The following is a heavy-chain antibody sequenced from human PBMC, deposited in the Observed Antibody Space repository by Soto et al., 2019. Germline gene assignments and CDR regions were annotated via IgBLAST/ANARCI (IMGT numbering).Heavy chain of an antibody. D-gene: IGHD6-13*01. J-gene: IGHJ5*02. CDR1: GFTFSSYA. CDR3: ARSHSSSWHWFDP. Sequence: GGSLRLSCAASGFTFSSYAMSWVRQAPGKGLEWVSAISGSGGSTYYADSVKGRFTISRDNSKNTLYLQMSSLRVEDTAVYYCARSHSSSWHWFDPWGQGTLVTVSS. CDR2: ISGSGGST. V-gene: IGHV3-23*01.